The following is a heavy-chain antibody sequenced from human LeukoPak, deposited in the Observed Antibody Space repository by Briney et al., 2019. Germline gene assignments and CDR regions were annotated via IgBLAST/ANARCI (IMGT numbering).Heavy chain of an antibody. D-gene: IGHD6-6*01. CDR1: GFTFSSYA. Sequence: GGSLRLSCVASGFTFSSYAMSWVRQAPGKGLEWVANIKQDGSEKYYVDSVKGRFTISRDNAKNSLYLQMNSLRAEDTAVYYCARKSCGQLHDTLDVWGKGTTVTVSS. CDR2: IKQDGSEK. J-gene: IGHJ6*04. V-gene: IGHV3-7*01. CDR3: ARKSCGQLHDTLDV.